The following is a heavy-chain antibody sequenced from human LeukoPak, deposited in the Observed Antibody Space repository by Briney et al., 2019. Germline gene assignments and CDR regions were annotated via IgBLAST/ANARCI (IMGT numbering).Heavy chain of an antibody. D-gene: IGHD3-9*01. V-gene: IGHV1-46*01. J-gene: IGHJ3*02. CDR2: INPSGVDT. Sequence: ASVKVSCKASRYTFSNNYMHWVRQAPGQGLEWMGIINPSGVDTSYAEKFLGRVTVTKDTSTSTVYMELSSLTSEDTAVYYCARCSDYDILTGYSMFTAFDIWGQGTMVTVSS. CDR1: RYTFSNNY. CDR3: ARCSDYDILTGYSMFTAFDI.